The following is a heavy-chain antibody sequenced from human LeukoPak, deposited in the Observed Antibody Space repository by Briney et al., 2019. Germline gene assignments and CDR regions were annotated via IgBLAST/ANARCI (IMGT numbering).Heavy chain of an antibody. CDR1: GCSISSGGYC. CDR3: ARDRGYSPNYYYYMDV. D-gene: IGHD5-18*01. V-gene: IGHV4-30-2*01. CDR2: IYHSGST. J-gene: IGHJ6*03. Sequence: SQTLSLTCTVSGCSISSGGYCWSWIRQPPGKGLEWIGYIYHSGSTYYNPSLKSRVTISVDRSKNQFSLKLSSVTAADTAVYYCARDRGYSPNYYYYMDVWGKGTTVTVSS.